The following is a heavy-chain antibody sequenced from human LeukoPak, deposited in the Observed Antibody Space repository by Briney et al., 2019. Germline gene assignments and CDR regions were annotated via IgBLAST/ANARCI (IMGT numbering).Heavy chain of an antibody. CDR1: GGSISSSSYY. CDR3: ARLPPGAAAGTVIGY. Sequence: SETLSLTCTVSGGSISSSSYYWGWIRQPPGKGLEWIGSIYYLGSTYYNPSLKSRVTISVDTSKNQFSLKLTSVTASDTAVYYCARLPPGAAAGTVIGYWGQGTLVTVSS. D-gene: IGHD6-13*01. J-gene: IGHJ4*02. V-gene: IGHV4-39*01. CDR2: IYYLGST.